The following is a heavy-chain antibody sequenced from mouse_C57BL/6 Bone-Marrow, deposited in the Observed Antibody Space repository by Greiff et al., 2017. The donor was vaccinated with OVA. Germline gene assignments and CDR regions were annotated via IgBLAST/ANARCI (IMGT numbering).Heavy chain of an antibody. CDR1: GYTFTSSP. Sequence: QVQLQQSGAELARPGASVKMSCKASGYTFTSSPMHWVKQRPGQGLEWIGYINPSSGYTKYNQKFKDKATLTADKSSSTAYMQLSSLTSEDSAVYYCAREDGNWFAYWGQGTLVTVSA. V-gene: IGHV1-4*01. CDR2: INPSSGYT. D-gene: IGHD2-1*01. J-gene: IGHJ3*01. CDR3: AREDGNWFAY.